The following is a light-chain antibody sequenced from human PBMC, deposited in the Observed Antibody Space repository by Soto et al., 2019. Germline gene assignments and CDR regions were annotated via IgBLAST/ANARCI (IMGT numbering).Light chain of an antibody. CDR2: LGS. CDR3: MQTLPTWT. J-gene: IGKJ1*01. V-gene: IGKV2-28*01. CDR1: QSLLYTNGYNY. Sequence: EIVLTQSPLSLPVTPVEPASISCRSSQSLLYTNGYNYLGWYLQKPGQSPQLLIYLGSNRASGVPYRFSGSGSGTDFTLKISRVEAEDVWIYYCMQTLPTWTFGQGTKVEIK.